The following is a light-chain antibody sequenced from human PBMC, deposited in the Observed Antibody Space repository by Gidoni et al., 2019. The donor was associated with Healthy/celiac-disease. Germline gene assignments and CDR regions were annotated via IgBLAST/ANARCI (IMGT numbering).Light chain of an antibody. Sequence: QSARTQPASVSGSPGQSITISCTGTSSDVGGYNYVSWYQQHPGKAPKLMIYDVSNRPSGVSNRFAGSKSGNAASLTISGLQAEDEADYYCSSNTSSSTLVVFGGGTKLTVL. CDR2: DVS. CDR3: SSNTSSSTLVV. CDR1: SSDVGGYNY. V-gene: IGLV2-14*01. J-gene: IGLJ2*01.